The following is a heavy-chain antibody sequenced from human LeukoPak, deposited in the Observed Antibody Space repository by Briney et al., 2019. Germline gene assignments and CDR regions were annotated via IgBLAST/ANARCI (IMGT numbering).Heavy chain of an antibody. CDR3: ARLNKPGWFDP. J-gene: IGHJ5*02. CDR1: GFTFSSFA. Sequence: LRLSCAASGFTFSSFAMSWVRQAPGKGLEWIANIFYTGNTYYNPSLKSRVTISIDTSKNQFSLRLNSVTATDTAVYYCARLNKPGWFDPWGQGTLVTVSS. D-gene: IGHD1-14*01. V-gene: IGHV4-30-2*03. CDR2: IFYTGNT.